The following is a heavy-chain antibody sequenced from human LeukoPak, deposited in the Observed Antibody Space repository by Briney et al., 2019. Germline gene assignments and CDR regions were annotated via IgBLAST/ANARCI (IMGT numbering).Heavy chain of an antibody. Sequence: GGSLRLSCAASGFTFSNYAMSWVRQAPGKGLEWVAVISYDGSNKYYADSVKGRFTISRDNSKNTLYLQMNSLRAEDTAVYYCARSPKTGYSSGWLHYWGQGTLVTVSS. CDR3: ARSPKTGYSSGWLHY. CDR1: GFTFSNYA. CDR2: ISYDGSNK. V-gene: IGHV3-30-3*01. D-gene: IGHD6-19*01. J-gene: IGHJ4*02.